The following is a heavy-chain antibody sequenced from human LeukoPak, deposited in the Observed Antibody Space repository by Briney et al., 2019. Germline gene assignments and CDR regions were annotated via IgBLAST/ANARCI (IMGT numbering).Heavy chain of an antibody. CDR2: IIAIFGTA. J-gene: IGHJ6*02. CDR3: ARGVIAAAGIYYYYGMDV. Sequence: ASVKVSCKASGGTFSSYAISWVRQAPGQGLEWMGGIIAIFGTANYAQKFQGRVTITADESTSTAYMELSSLRSEDTAVYYCARGVIAAAGIYYYYGMDVWGQGTTVTVSS. V-gene: IGHV1-69*13. D-gene: IGHD6-13*01. CDR1: GGTFSSYA.